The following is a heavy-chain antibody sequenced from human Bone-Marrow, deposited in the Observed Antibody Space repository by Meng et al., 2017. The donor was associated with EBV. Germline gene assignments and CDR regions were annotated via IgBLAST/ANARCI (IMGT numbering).Heavy chain of an antibody. Sequence: QLPLQESGPGQVKPSETLSLTCTVSGGSISSFYYWGWIRQPPGRGLEWIGSVHYSGSTNYNPSLKSRVTISVDTSKNQFSLKLSSVTAADTAVYYCARAKPLRWFDPWGQGTLVTVSS. J-gene: IGHJ5*02. D-gene: IGHD3-16*01. CDR2: VHYSGST. V-gene: IGHV4-39*07. CDR3: ARAKPLRWFDP. CDR1: GGSISSFYY.